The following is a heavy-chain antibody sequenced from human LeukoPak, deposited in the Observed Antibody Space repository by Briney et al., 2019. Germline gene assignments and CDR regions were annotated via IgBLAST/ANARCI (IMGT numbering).Heavy chain of an antibody. Sequence: SETLSLTCTVSGGSISSYYGSWIRQPPGKGLEWIGYIYYSGSTNYNPSLKSRVTISVDTSKNQFSLKLSSVTAADTAVYYCARDGYSRGYYYYGMDVWGQGTTVTVSS. J-gene: IGHJ6*02. CDR1: GGSISSYY. CDR3: ARDGYSRGYYYYGMDV. D-gene: IGHD5-24*01. CDR2: IYYSGST. V-gene: IGHV4-59*01.